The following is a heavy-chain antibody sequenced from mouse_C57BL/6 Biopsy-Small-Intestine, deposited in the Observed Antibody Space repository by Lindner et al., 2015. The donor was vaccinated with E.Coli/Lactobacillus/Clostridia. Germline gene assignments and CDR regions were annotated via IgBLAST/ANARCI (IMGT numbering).Heavy chain of an antibody. CDR3: ARAVDDSWSGYRAFDI. D-gene: IGHD1-3*01. J-gene: IGHJ3*01. Sequence: SVKVSCKAARYSFTAYSLHWVRQAPGQGLQWMGWINPDSGDTNYAQRFQGRLTMTRDTSINTAYTELNRLRSDDTAAYYCARAVDDSWSGYRAFDIWGQGTVVTVSS. V-gene: IGHV1-66*01. CDR2: INPDSGDT. CDR1: RYSFTAYS.